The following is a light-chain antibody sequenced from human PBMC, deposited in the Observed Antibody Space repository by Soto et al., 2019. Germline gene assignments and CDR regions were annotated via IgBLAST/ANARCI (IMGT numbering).Light chain of an antibody. CDR1: QSVSSY. J-gene: IGKJ1*01. CDR3: QQRSNWPPT. CDR2: DAS. V-gene: IGKV3-11*01. Sequence: EIVLTQSPATLSLSPGERATLSCRASQSVSSYLAWYQQKPGQAPRLLIYDASNRATGIPARFSGSGSGTDFTLTISSREPEDFAVYYCQQRSNWPPTCGQGTKVEIK.